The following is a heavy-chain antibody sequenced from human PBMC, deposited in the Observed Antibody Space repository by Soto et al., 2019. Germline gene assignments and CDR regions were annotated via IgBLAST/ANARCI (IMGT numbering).Heavy chain of an antibody. D-gene: IGHD4-17*01. Sequence: GGSLRLSCAASGFTFSNAWMSWVRQAPGKGLEWVGRIKSKTDGGTTDYAAPVKGRFTISRDDSKNTLYLQMNSLKTEDTAVYYCTTALDYGDYVARCWGQGTLVTVSS. V-gene: IGHV3-15*01. J-gene: IGHJ4*02. CDR1: GFTFSNAW. CDR3: TTALDYGDYVARC. CDR2: IKSKTDGGTT.